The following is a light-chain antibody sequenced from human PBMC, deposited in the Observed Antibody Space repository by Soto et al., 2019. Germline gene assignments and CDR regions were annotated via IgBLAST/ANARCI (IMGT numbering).Light chain of an antibody. CDR3: QQYGSSAPIT. J-gene: IGKJ5*01. Sequence: EIVLTQSPATLSLSPGERATLSCRASQNVANYLDWYQQKPGQAPRLLIYESSNRATGIPDRFSGSGSGTDFTLTISRLEPEDFAVYYCQQYGSSAPITFGQGTRLEIK. V-gene: IGKV3-20*01. CDR1: QNVANY. CDR2: ESS.